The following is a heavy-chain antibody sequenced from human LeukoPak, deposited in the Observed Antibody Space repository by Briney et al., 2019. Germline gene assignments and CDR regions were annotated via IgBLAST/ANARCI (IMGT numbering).Heavy chain of an antibody. J-gene: IGHJ5*02. D-gene: IGHD3-3*01. CDR3: ARVTSTLPANWFDP. CDR1: GGSTSSYY. Sequence: SETLSLTCTVSGGSTSSYYWSWIRQPPGKGLEWIGYIYYSGSTNYNPSLKSRVTISVDTSKNQFSLKLSSVTAADTAVYYCARVTSTLPANWFDPWGQGTLVTVSS. CDR2: IYYSGST. V-gene: IGHV4-59*12.